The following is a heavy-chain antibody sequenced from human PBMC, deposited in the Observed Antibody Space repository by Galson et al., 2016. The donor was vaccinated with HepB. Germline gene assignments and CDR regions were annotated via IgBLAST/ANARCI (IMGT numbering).Heavy chain of an antibody. Sequence: SLRLSCAASGFSFNSHGMHWVRQAPGKGLEWVALISYDGSHTWYGDSVKGRFTFSRDNSRNTMYLQMNGLRADDTAVYYCAKDTSGDCYSGCGWALEYWGQGALVTVSS. CDR1: GFSFNSHG. V-gene: IGHV3-30*18. CDR2: ISYDGSHT. J-gene: IGHJ4*02. CDR3: AKDTSGDCYSGCGWALEY. D-gene: IGHD2-21*02.